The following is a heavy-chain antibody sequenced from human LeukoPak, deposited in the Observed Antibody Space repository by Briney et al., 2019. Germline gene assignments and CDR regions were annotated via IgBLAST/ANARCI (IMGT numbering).Heavy chain of an antibody. Sequence: ASVKVSCKASGYTFTGYYMHWVRQAPGQGLEWMGWTNPNSGNTHYGQKFQDRVTMTGDTSISTAYMELNSPGSDDTAVYYCAREGAAAEDVNWFDPWGQGTLVTVSS. D-gene: IGHD6-25*01. CDR1: GYTFTGYY. V-gene: IGHV1-2*02. J-gene: IGHJ5*02. CDR2: TNPNSGNT. CDR3: AREGAAAEDVNWFDP.